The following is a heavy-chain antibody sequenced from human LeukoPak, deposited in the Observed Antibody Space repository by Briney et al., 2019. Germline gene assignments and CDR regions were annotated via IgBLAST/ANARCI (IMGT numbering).Heavy chain of an antibody. V-gene: IGHV3-9*01. J-gene: IGHJ4*02. CDR3: AKDIYGNPYYFDY. D-gene: IGHD2/OR15-2a*01. CDR2: ISWNSGSI. Sequence: PGGSLRLSCAASGFTFDDYAMHWVRQAPGKGLEWVSGISWNSGSIGYADSVKGRFTISRDNAKNSLYLQMNSLRAEDTALYYCAKDIYGNPYYFDYWGQGTLVTVSS. CDR1: GFTFDDYA.